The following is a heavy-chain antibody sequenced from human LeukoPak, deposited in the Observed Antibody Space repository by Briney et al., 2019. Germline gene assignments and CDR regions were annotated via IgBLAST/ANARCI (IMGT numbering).Heavy chain of an antibody. Sequence: GGSLRLSCAASGFTFSSYAMHWVRQAPGKGLEWVAVISYDGSNKYYADSVKGRFTISRDNSKNTLYLQMNSLRAEDTAVYYCARDRYYGSGSWSYWFDPWGREPWSPSPQ. CDR2: ISYDGSNK. CDR1: GFTFSSYA. D-gene: IGHD3-10*01. V-gene: IGHV3-30*04. J-gene: IGHJ5*02. CDR3: ARDRYYGSGSWSYWFDP.